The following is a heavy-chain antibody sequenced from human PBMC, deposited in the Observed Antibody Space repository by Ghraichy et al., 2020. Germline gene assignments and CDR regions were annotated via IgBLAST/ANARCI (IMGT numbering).Heavy chain of an antibody. D-gene: IGHD5-12*01. CDR3: ARGYRDYDFEN. CDR1: GDSVSSNSAA. V-gene: IGHV6-1*01. J-gene: IGHJ4*02. CDR2: TYYRSRWYN. Sequence: SQTLSLTCAISGDSVSSNSAAWNWIRPSPSRGLEWLGRTYYRSRWYNEYAGSVKSRISIDPDTAKNQFSLQLKSVTSEDTAMYYCARGYRDYDFENWGQGTLVTVSS.